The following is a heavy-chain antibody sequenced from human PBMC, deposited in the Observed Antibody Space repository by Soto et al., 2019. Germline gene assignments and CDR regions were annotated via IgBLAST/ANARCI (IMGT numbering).Heavy chain of an antibody. CDR3: ARGVRGRIVVVTAPFDY. CDR2: INHSGST. J-gene: IGHJ4*02. D-gene: IGHD2-21*02. CDR1: GGSFSGYY. Sequence: QVQLQQWGAGLLKPSETLSLTCAVYGGSFSGYYWSWIRQPPGKGLEWIGEINHSGSTNYNPSLKSRVTISVDTSKNQFSLKLSSVTAADTAVYYCARGVRGRIVVVTAPFDYWGQGTLVTVSS. V-gene: IGHV4-34*01.